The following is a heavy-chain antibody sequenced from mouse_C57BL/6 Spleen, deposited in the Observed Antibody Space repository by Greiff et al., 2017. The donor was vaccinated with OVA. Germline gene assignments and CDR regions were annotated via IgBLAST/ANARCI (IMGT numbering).Heavy chain of an antibody. CDR1: GFTFSDYY. CDR2: INYDGSSN. J-gene: IGHJ2*01. Sequence: EVMLVESEGGLVQPGSSMKLSCTASGFTFSDYYMAWVRQVPEKGLEWVANINYDGSSNYYLDSLKSRFIISRDNAKNILYLQMRILKSEDTATYYCARDPLYGPLDYWGQGTTLTVSS. CDR3: ARDPLYGPLDY. V-gene: IGHV5-16*01. D-gene: IGHD1-1*01.